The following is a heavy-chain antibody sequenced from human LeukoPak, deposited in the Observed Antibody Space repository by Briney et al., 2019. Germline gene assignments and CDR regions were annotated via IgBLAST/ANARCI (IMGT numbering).Heavy chain of an antibody. CDR3: ARAYYYDSSGYYYYYMDV. Sequence: SETLSLTCTVSGGSVSRSPYYWGWIRQPPGKGLEWIENIYYSGSTYYNPSLKSRVTISVDTSKNQFSLKLSSVTAADTAVYYCARAYYYDSSGYYYYYMDVWGKGTTVTVSS. V-gene: IGHV4-39*07. CDR1: GGSVSRSPYY. CDR2: IYYSGST. J-gene: IGHJ6*03. D-gene: IGHD3-22*01.